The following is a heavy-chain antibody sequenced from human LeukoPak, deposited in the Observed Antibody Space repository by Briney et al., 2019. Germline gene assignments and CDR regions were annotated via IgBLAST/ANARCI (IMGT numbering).Heavy chain of an antibody. V-gene: IGHV3-30*04. D-gene: IGHD3-10*01. CDR3: ARDGSGSYMVY. CDR1: GFTFSSYA. J-gene: IGHJ4*02. Sequence: QVQLVESGGGVVQPGRSLRLSCAASGFTFSSYAMHRVRQAPGKGLEWVSVVSFDGSDKYYADSVKGRFTISRDNSKSTLYLQMNSLRAEDTAVYYCARDGSGSYMVYWGQGTLVTVSS. CDR2: VSFDGSDK.